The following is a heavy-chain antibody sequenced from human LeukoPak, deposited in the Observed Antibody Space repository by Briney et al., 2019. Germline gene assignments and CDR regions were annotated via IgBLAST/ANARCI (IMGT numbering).Heavy chain of an antibody. J-gene: IGHJ4*02. CDR3: AKDQTAMVNYYFDY. Sequence: GGSLRLSCAASGFTFSSYAMSWVRQAPGKGLEWVSAISGSGGSTYYADSVKGRFTISRDNSKNTLYLQMNSLRAEDTAVYYCAKDQTAMVNYYFDYWAREPWSPSPQ. CDR1: GFTFSSYA. V-gene: IGHV3-23*01. D-gene: IGHD5-18*01. CDR2: ISGSGGST.